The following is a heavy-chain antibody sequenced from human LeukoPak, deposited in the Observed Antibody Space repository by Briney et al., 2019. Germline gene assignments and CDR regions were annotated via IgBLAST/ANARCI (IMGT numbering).Heavy chain of an antibody. D-gene: IGHD3-22*01. J-gene: IGHJ4*02. CDR1: GFTFGDYA. CDR2: IRSKAYGGTT. Sequence: GGSLRLSCTASGFTFGDYAMSWVRQAPGKGLEWVGFIRSKAYGGTTEYAASVKGRFTISRDDSKSIAYLQMNSLKTEDTAVYYCTRAQFYDSSGSXXXITGYWGQGTLVTVSS. CDR3: TRAQFYDSSGSXXXITGY. V-gene: IGHV3-49*04.